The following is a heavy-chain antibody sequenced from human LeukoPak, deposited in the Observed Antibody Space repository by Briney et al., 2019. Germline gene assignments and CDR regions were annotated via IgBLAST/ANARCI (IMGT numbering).Heavy chain of an antibody. D-gene: IGHD2-8*01. CDR3: AKDPCTDGVCYTSSYYGMDV. CDR2: ISGSSLSA. V-gene: IGHV3-23*01. CDR1: GFTFSSYA. J-gene: IGHJ6*02. Sequence: GGSLRLSCAASGFTFSSYAMSWVRLAPGKGLEWVSVISGSSLSAYYADSVKGRFTISRDNSKNTLYLQMNSLRVEDTAVYYCAKDPCTDGVCYTSSYYGMDVWGLGTTVTVSS.